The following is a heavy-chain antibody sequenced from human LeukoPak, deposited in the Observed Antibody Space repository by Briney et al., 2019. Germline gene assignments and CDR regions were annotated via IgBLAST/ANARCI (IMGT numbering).Heavy chain of an antibody. J-gene: IGHJ3*02. V-gene: IGHV4-38-2*01. CDR3: AVLFTIFGVVSSDAFDI. D-gene: IGHD3-3*01. CDR2: IYHSGST. CDR1: GYSISSGYY. Sequence: SETLSLTCAVSGYSISSGYYWGWIRQPPGKGLEWIGSIYHSGSTYYNPSLKSRVTISVDTSKNQFSLELSSVTAADTAVYYCAVLFTIFGVVSSDAFDIWGQGTMVTVSS.